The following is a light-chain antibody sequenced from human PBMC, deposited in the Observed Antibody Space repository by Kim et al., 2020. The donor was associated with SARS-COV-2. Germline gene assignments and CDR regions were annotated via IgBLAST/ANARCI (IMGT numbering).Light chain of an antibody. CDR2: DVS. CDR3: SSYTSSSTL. V-gene: IGLV2-14*03. J-gene: IGLJ1*01. Sequence: GQSLTISCTGTSSDVGGYNYVSWYQQHPGKAPKLMIYDVSNRPSGVSNRFSGSKSGNTASLTISGLQAEDEADYYCSSYTSSSTLFGTGTKVTVL. CDR1: SSDVGGYNY.